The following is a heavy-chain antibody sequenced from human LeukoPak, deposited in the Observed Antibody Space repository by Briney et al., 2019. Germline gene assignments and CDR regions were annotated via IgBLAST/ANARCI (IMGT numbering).Heavy chain of an antibody. V-gene: IGHV5-51*01. D-gene: IGHD2-15*01. CDR1: GYSFTSYW. Sequence: GESLKISCKGSGYSFTSYWIGGVRQMPGKGLGWMGIIYPGDSDTRYSPSFQGQVAFSADTSTSTAYLQWASLKASDTAMYYCARIRRAAAATPFDYWGQGTLVSVSS. J-gene: IGHJ4*02. CDR3: ARIRRAAAATPFDY. CDR2: IYPGDSDT.